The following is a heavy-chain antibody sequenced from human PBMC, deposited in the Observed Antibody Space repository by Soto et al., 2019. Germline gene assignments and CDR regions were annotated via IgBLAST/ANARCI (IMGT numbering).Heavy chain of an antibody. J-gene: IGHJ4*02. CDR2: ISSSSGTI. CDR1: GFIFSSYS. Sequence: GGSLRLSCAASGFIFSSYSMSWVRQAPGKGLEWVSYISSSSGTIYYADSVKGRFTISRDNAKNSLFLQMNSLRDEDTAVYYCARDRGYYNSTGYLTWGQGTLVTVSS. V-gene: IGHV3-48*02. D-gene: IGHD3-22*01. CDR3: ARDRGYYNSTGYLT.